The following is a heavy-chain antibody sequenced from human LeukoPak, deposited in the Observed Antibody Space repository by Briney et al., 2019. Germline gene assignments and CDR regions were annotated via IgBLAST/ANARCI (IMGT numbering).Heavy chain of an antibody. CDR2: IIPIFGTA. V-gene: IGHV1-69*13. Sequence: SVKVSFKASGGTFSSYAISWVRQAPGQGLEWMGGIIPIFGTANYAQKFQGRVTITADESTSTAYMELSSLRSEDTAVYYCARGQKYSGYAYLDYWGQGTLVTVSS. J-gene: IGHJ4*02. D-gene: IGHD5-12*01. CDR1: GGTFSSYA. CDR3: ARGQKYSGYAYLDY.